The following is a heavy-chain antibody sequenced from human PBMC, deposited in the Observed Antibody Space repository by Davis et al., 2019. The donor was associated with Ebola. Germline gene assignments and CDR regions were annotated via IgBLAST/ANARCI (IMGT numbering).Heavy chain of an antibody. CDR3: AKDRRIVSGSYYGYFDY. Sequence: PGGSLRLSCAASGFTFSTYSMSWVRQAPGKGLEWVSSISSDSDYIYYADSAKGRFTISRDNAKNSLYLQMNSLRAEDTAVYYCAKDRRIVSGSYYGYFDYWGQGTLVTVSS. J-gene: IGHJ4*02. D-gene: IGHD3-10*01. CDR1: GFTFSTYS. CDR2: ISSDSDYI. V-gene: IGHV3-21*04.